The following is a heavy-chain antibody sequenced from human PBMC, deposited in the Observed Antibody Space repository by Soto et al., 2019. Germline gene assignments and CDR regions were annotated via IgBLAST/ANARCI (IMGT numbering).Heavy chain of an antibody. J-gene: IGHJ6*02. Sequence: SETLSLTCTVSGGSINSYYWSWIRQPPGKGLEWIGYIYHSGSTNYNPSLKSRVTISVDTSKNQFSLKLSSVTAADTAVYYGARVVFSGSGRGTSYGMDVWGQETTVTVS. D-gene: IGHD3-10*01. CDR1: GGSINSYY. CDR2: IYHSGST. CDR3: ARVVFSGSGRGTSYGMDV. V-gene: IGHV4-59*01.